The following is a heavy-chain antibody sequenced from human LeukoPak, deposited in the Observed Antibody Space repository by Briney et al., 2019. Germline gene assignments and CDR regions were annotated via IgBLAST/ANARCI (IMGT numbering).Heavy chain of an antibody. J-gene: IGHJ5*02. CDR1: GYTFTGYY. Sequence: GASVKVSCKASGYTFTGYYMHWVRQAPGQGLEWMGWINPNSGGTNYAQKFQGRVTMTRDTSISTAYMELSRLRSDDTAVYYCARNCPLGVGVYSGYSAHNWFDPWGQGTLVTVSS. V-gene: IGHV1-2*02. CDR2: INPNSGGT. CDR3: ARNCPLGVGVYSGYSAHNWFDP. D-gene: IGHD5-12*01.